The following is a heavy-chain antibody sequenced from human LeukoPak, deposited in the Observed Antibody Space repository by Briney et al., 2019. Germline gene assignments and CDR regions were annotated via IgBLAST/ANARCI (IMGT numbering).Heavy chain of an antibody. D-gene: IGHD3-3*01. CDR1: GFTFSSYG. CDR2: IWYDGSNK. Sequence: PGRSLRLSCAASGFTFSSYGMHWVRQAPGKGLEWVAVIWYDGSNKYYADSVKGRFTISRDNSKNTLYLQMNSLRAEDTAVYYCAKAPSWSGYIVSLDYWGQGTLVTVSS. V-gene: IGHV3-33*06. J-gene: IGHJ4*02. CDR3: AKAPSWSGYIVSLDY.